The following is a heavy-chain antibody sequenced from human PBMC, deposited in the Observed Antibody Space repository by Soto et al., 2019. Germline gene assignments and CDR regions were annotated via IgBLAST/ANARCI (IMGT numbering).Heavy chain of an antibody. CDR1: GGTFTSYY. CDR3: ARVEDCFDSSGYAH. V-gene: IGHV1-46*01. D-gene: IGHD3-22*01. Sequence: ASVKVSCKAPGGTFTSYYLNWVRQAPGQGLEWMGVINPHGGSTKYAQKFQGRITMTRDTSRSTVYMEMRSLRFDDTAVYYCARVEDCFDSSGYAHWGQGTLVTVSS. CDR2: INPHGGST. J-gene: IGHJ4*02.